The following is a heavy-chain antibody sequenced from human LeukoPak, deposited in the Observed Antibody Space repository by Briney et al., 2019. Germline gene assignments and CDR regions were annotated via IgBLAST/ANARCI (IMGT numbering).Heavy chain of an antibody. J-gene: IGHJ4*02. CDR1: GGSISSYY. CDR3: AREGVEDYYDSSGYLGD. V-gene: IGHV4-59*01. CDR2: IYYSGGT. Sequence: PSETLSLTCSVSGGSISSYYWSWIRQPPGKGLEWIGYIYYSGGTNYNPSLKSRVTISVDTSRNQFSLRLSSVTAADTAVYYCAREGVEDYYDSSGYLGDWGQGTLVTVSS. D-gene: IGHD3-22*01.